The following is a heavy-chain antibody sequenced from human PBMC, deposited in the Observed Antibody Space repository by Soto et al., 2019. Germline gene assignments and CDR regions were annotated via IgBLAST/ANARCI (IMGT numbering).Heavy chain of an antibody. CDR3: VREYSSSWYRGYYYYGMDV. D-gene: IGHD6-13*01. CDR1: GYTFTNYP. J-gene: IGHJ6*02. V-gene: IGHV1-46*01. CDR2: INPSGGST. Sequence: ASVKVSCKASGYTFTNYPMHWVRQAPGQRLEWMGIINPSGGSTSYAQKFQGRVTMTRNTSISTAYMELSSLRSEDTAVYYCVREYSSSWYRGYYYYGMDVWGQGTTVTVSS.